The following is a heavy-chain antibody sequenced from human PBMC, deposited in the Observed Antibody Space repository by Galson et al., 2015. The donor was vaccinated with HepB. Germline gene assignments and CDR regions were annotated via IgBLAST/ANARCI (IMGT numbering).Heavy chain of an antibody. J-gene: IGHJ4*02. CDR2: ISGYNGKT. V-gene: IGHV1-18*01. CDR1: GYSFKDYG. D-gene: IGHD6-19*01. CDR3: ARDTGSHSRGWYSD. Sequence: SVKVSCKASGYSFKDYGITWVRQAPGQGPEWMGWISGYNGKTNYGQRLQGRFTMTTDTSTATAYLEVRGLRSDDTAVYYCARDTGSHSRGWYSDWGQGTLVIVSS.